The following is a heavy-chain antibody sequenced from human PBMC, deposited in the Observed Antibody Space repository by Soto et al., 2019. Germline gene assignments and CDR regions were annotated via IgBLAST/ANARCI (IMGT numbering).Heavy chain of an antibody. V-gene: IGHV1-69*01. CDR1: GGTFSSYD. CDR3: TRAACSRGGSCYTIDY. J-gene: IGHJ4*02. D-gene: IGHD2-15*01. CDR2: IIPIFGTA. Sequence: QVQLVQSGAEVKKPGSSVKVSCKASGGTFSSYDISWVRQAPGQGLEWMGGIIPIFGTANYAQKFQGRVTITADESTSTAYMELSSLRSEDTALYYCTRAACSRGGSCYTIDYWGQGTLVTLSS.